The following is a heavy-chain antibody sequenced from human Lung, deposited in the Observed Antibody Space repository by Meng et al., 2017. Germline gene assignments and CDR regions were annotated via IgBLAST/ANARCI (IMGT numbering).Heavy chain of an antibody. D-gene: IGHD6-19*01. CDR1: LGSITSSNW. Sequence: QVQLQESGPGLVKPTGTPSLTCSVSLGSITSSNWWSWVRQPPGKGLEWIGEISQSGRTNYDPSLRGRVTISVESNTQFSLKLSSVTAADTAVYYCASHVTMAGQRGFDYWGQGTLVTVSS. V-gene: IGHV4-4*02. CDR2: ISQSGRT. J-gene: IGHJ4*02. CDR3: ASHVTMAGQRGFDY.